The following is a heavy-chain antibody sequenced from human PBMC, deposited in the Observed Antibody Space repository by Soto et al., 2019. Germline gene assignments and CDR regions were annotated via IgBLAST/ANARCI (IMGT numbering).Heavy chain of an antibody. CDR3: ARGGFSSSYRLDY. V-gene: IGHV1-69*01. D-gene: IGHD6-6*01. J-gene: IGHJ4*02. CDR1: GGTLSNYA. CDR2: IIPMFGTA. Sequence: QVQLVQSGAEVKKPGSSVKVSCKASGGTLSNYAINWVQQAPGQGLEWMGGIIPMFGTANYAQKFQGRVTITADGSTSTAYMELSSLRSEDTAVYYCARGGFSSSYRLDYWGQGTLVAVSS.